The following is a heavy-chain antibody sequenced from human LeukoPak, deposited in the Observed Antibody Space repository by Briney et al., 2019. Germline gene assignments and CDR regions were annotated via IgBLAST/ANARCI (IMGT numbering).Heavy chain of an antibody. Sequence: PGGSLRLSCAASGFTVSSKYISWVRQAPGKGLEWVSVIYSGGGGTYYADSVRGRFTISRDNSKNTLYLQMNSLRAEDTAVYYCATATGSNDYGDYLRNWGQGTLVTVPS. J-gene: IGHJ4*02. D-gene: IGHD4-17*01. CDR3: ATATGSNDYGDYLRN. CDR2: IYSGGGGT. CDR1: GFTVSSKY. V-gene: IGHV3-53*01.